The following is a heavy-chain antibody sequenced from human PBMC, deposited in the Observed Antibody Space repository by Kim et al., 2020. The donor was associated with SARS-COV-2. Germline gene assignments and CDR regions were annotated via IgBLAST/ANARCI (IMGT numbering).Heavy chain of an antibody. CDR1: GYTLTRFS. CDR2: IDPEGGDT. J-gene: IGHJ6*02. V-gene: IGHV1-24*01. Sequence: ASVKVSCKASGYTLTRFSMHWVRQAPGKGLEWMGVIDPEGGDTIYAQKFQGRVTMTGDTSTDTAYMELSSLRSEDTAVYYCATPWDEYSVILDVWGQGTPVTVSS. CDR3: ATPWDEYSVILDV. D-gene: IGHD1-26*01.